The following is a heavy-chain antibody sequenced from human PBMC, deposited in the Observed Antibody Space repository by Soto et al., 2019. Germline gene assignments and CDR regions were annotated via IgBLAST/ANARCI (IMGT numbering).Heavy chain of an antibody. CDR2: IWYDGSNK. J-gene: IGHJ4*02. V-gene: IGHV3-33*01. Sequence: QVQLVESGGGVVQPGRSLRLSCAASGFTFSSYGMHWVRQAPGKGLEWVAVIWYDGSNKYYGDSVKGRFTISRDNSKNTLYLQMNSLRAEDTAVYYCARDRVTPYFDYWGQGTLVTVSS. D-gene: IGHD2-21*02. CDR1: GFTFSSYG. CDR3: ARDRVTPYFDY.